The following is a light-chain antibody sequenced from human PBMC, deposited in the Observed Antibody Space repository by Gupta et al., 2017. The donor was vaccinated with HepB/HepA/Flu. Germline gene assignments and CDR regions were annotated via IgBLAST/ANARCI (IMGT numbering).Light chain of an antibody. CDR2: DVS. J-gene: IGLJ2*01. V-gene: IGLV2-14*03. Sequence: QSALTQPASVSGSPGQSITIPCTATSSDVGGYNYVSWYQQHPGKAPKLMIYDVSNRPSGVSNRSSGSKSGNTAALTISGLQAEDDADYYCSSYTSTSALGVFGGGTKLTVL. CDR3: SSYTSTSALGV. CDR1: SSDVGGYNY.